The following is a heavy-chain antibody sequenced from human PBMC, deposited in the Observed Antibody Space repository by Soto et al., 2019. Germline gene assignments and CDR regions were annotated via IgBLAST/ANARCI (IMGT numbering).Heavy chain of an antibody. D-gene: IGHD1-1*01. Sequence: PGGSLRLSCAASGFTFSSYSMNWVRQAPGKGLEWVSSISSSSSYIYYADSVKGRFTISRDNSKNTLYLQINALRPEDTGVYYCARVTPGNNLYYFSGLDVWGQGTSVTVSS. CDR2: ISSSSSYI. CDR1: GFTFSSYS. V-gene: IGHV3-21*01. CDR3: ARVTPGNNLYYFSGLDV. J-gene: IGHJ6*02.